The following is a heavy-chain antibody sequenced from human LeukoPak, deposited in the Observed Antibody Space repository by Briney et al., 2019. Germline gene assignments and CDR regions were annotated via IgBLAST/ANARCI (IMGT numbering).Heavy chain of an antibody. CDR2: VNSNSGGT. Sequence: ASVKVSCKTSGYRFSDYYMHWVRQAPGQGLEWMGWVNSNSGGTHYAQKFEGRVTMTRDTTISTAYMELSRLKSDDTAVYYCARGYCSGGSCYHFESWGQGTLVTVSS. CDR3: ARGYCSGGSCYHFES. D-gene: IGHD2-15*01. V-gene: IGHV1-2*02. CDR1: GYRFSDYY. J-gene: IGHJ4*02.